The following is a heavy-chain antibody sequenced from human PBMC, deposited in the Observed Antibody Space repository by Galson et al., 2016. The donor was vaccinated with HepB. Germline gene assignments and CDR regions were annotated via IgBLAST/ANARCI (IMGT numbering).Heavy chain of an antibody. CDR3: AKERENHYDTSGFSGNDY. CDR1: GFTFRSYG. D-gene: IGHD3-22*01. CDR2: ISGGGGST. Sequence: SLRLSCAASGFTFRSYGMSWVRQAPGKGLEWVSAISGGGGSTYYADSVRGRFSISSDNSKNTVYLQLKSLSAEDTAIYYCAKERENHYDTSGFSGNDYWGQGTLVTVSS. V-gene: IGHV3-23*01. J-gene: IGHJ4*02.